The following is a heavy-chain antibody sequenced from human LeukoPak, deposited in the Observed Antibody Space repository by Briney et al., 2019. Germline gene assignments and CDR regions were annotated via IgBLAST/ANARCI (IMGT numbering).Heavy chain of an antibody. CDR3: ARRTYYYDSSGSRVYYFDY. J-gene: IGHJ4*02. D-gene: IGHD3-22*01. CDR2: IIPIFGTA. CDR1: GGTFSIYA. V-gene: IGHV1-69*13. Sequence: EASVTVSCTASGGTFSIYAISWVRPAPGQGLEWMGGIIPIFGTANYAQKFQDRVTITADESTSTAYMELSSLRSEDTAVYYCARRTYYYDSSGSRVYYFDYWGQGTLVTVSS.